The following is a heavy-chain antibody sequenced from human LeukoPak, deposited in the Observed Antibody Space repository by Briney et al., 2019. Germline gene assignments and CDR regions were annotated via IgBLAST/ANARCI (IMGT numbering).Heavy chain of an antibody. Sequence: PSETLSLTCAVYGGSFSGYYWSWIRQPPGKGLEWIGEINHSGSTNYNPSLKSRVTISVDTSKNQFSLKLSSVTAADTAVYYWARGPTLRGCAFDIWGQGTMVTVSS. CDR2: INHSGST. V-gene: IGHV4-34*01. J-gene: IGHJ3*02. CDR1: GGSFSGYY. CDR3: ARGPTLRGCAFDI.